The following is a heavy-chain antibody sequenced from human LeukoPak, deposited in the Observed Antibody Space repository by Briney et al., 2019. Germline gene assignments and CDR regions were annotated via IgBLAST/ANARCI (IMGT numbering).Heavy chain of an antibody. CDR3: ARHLSGYDPAFDI. CDR1: GYSFTSYW. J-gene: IGHJ3*02. D-gene: IGHD5-12*01. Sequence: GESLKISCKGSGYSFTSYWIGWVRQMPGKGLEWIGIIYPGYSDTRYSPSFQGQVTISADKSISTAYLQWSSLKASDTAMYYCARHLSGYDPAFDIWGQGTMVTVSS. V-gene: IGHV5-51*01. CDR2: IYPGYSDT.